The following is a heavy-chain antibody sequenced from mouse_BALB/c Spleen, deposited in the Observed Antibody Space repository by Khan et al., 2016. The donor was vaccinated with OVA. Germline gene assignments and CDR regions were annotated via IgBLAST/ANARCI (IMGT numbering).Heavy chain of an antibody. J-gene: IGHJ3*01. CDR1: GYSLTSYY. CDR3: TIHCYVAWFTY. D-gene: IGHD2-12*01. Sequence: EVQLQESGPELMKPGASVKISCKASGYSLTSYYIHWVIQSHGKSLEWIGYIDPFSGDTTYNQKFKGRATLNVDKSSSTAYKHLSNLTPEYSAVYYCTIHCYVAWFTYWGQGTLVTVSA. CDR2: IDPFSGDT. V-gene: IGHV1S135*01.